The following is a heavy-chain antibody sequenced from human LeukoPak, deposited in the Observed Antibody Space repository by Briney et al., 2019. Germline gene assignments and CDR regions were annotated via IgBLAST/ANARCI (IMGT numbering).Heavy chain of an antibody. V-gene: IGHV1-2*02. Sequence: ASVKVSCKASGYTFTGYYMHWVRQAPGQGLEWMGWINPNSGGTNYAQEFQGRVTMTRDTSISTAYMELSRLRSDDTAVYYCARLQRYYYYYMDVWGKGTTVTVSS. CDR1: GYTFTGYY. CDR3: ARLQRYYYYYMDV. J-gene: IGHJ6*03. CDR2: INPNSGGT.